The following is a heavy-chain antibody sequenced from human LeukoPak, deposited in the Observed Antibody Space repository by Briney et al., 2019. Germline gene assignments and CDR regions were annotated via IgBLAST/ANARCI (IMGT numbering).Heavy chain of an antibody. J-gene: IGHJ4*02. V-gene: IGHV4-4*07. CDR2: IYTSGST. D-gene: IGHD6-13*01. Sequence: SSETLSLTCTVSGDSISNFYWSWIRQPAGKGLEWIGRIYTSGSTNYNPSLKSRVTMSVDTSKNQFSLKLSSVTAADTAVYYCARDVVAAPGTWDYWGQGTLVTVSS. CDR3: ARDVVAAPGTWDY. CDR1: GDSISNFY.